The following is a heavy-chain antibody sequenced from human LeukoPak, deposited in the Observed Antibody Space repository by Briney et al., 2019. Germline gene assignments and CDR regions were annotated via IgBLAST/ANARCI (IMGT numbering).Heavy chain of an antibody. J-gene: IGHJ4*02. CDR3: AELRGPSMAAVFFDY. Sequence: GGSLRLSCAASGFSFSTYSMSWVRQAPGKGLEWVSLITAGGGRTFYAGSVKGRFTISRDNSKNTLYLQLNSLRAEDTAVYYCAELRGPSMAAVFFDYWGQGTPVTVSS. CDR1: GFSFSTYS. D-gene: IGHD6-13*01. CDR2: ITAGGGRT. V-gene: IGHV3-23*01.